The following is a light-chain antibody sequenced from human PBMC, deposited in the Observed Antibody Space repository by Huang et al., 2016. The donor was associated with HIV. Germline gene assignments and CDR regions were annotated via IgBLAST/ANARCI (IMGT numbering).Light chain of an antibody. CDR3: QQRSNWPPTT. CDR1: QSISRY. J-gene: IGKJ1*01. Sequence: EVVLTQSPATLYLSPGERATLSCRASQSISRYLSWYQHKPGQAPRLLMYDASNRATSIPARFSGSGSGTDFTLPISSLEPEDFAVYYCQQRSNWPPTTFGQGTKVEIK. V-gene: IGKV3-11*01. CDR2: DAS.